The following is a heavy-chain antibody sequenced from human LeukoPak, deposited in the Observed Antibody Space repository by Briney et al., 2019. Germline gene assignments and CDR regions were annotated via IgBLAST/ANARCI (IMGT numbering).Heavy chain of an antibody. CDR3: AAGTTGAFDI. J-gene: IGHJ3*02. Sequence: SETLSLTCTVSGGSISSGSYYWSWIRQPPGKGLEWIGYIYYSGSTNYNPSLKGRVTISVDTSKNQFSLKLSSVTAADTAVYYCAAGTTGAFDIWGQGTMVTVSS. CDR2: IYYSGST. V-gene: IGHV4-61*01. CDR1: GGSISSGSYY. D-gene: IGHD1-7*01.